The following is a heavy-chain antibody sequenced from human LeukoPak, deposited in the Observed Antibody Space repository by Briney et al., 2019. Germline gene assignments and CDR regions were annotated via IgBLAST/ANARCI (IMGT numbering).Heavy chain of an antibody. Sequence: SETLSLTCTVSGGSISSYYWSWIRQPPGKGLEWIGYIYYSGSTNYNPSLKSRVTISVDTSKNQFSLKLSSVTAADTAVYYCARAAADYYDSSAHYFDYWGQGTLVTVSS. J-gene: IGHJ4*02. D-gene: IGHD3-22*01. CDR1: GGSISSYY. V-gene: IGHV4-59*01. CDR3: ARAAADYYDSSAHYFDY. CDR2: IYYSGST.